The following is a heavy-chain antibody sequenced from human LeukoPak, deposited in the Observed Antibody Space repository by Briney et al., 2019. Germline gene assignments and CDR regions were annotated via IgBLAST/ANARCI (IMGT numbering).Heavy chain of an antibody. J-gene: IGHJ4*02. CDR3: AREGGGDGYNVYYFDY. CDR2: IYYSGST. Sequence: SETLSLTCTVSGGSISNYYWSWIRQPPGKGLEWIGYIYYSGSTKCNPSLKSRVTISVDTSKNQFSLKLRSVTAADTAVYYCAREGGGDGYNVYYFDYWGQGTLVTVSS. CDR1: GGSISNYY. D-gene: IGHD5-24*01. V-gene: IGHV4-59*01.